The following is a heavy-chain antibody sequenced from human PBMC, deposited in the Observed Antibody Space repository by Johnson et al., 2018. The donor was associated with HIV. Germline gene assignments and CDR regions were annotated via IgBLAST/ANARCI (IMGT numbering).Heavy chain of an antibody. CDR3: ARESLLPAMTAFDF. J-gene: IGHJ3*01. Sequence: QVQLVESGGGVVQPGRSLRLSCAASGFIFSNYAMHWVRQAPGKGLEWVAVISYDGRNKYYAQSVKGRFTISRDNSKNTLYLQMNSLRAEDTAVYYCARESLLPAMTAFDFWGQGTMVTVSS. CDR1: GFIFSNYA. CDR2: ISYDGRNK. V-gene: IGHV3-30*04. D-gene: IGHD2-2*01.